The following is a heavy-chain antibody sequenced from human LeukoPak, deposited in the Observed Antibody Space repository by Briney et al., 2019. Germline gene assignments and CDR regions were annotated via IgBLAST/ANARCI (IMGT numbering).Heavy chain of an antibody. J-gene: IGHJ3*02. D-gene: IGHD1-26*01. CDR2: IIPIFGTA. CDR1: GGTFISYA. V-gene: IGHV1-69*05. Sequence: ASVKVSCKASGGTFISYAISWLRQAPGQGLEWMGRIIPIFGTANYAQKFQGRVTITTDESTSTAYMELSSLRSEDTAVYYCASGSYGSGAFDIWGQGTMVTVSS. CDR3: ASGSYGSGAFDI.